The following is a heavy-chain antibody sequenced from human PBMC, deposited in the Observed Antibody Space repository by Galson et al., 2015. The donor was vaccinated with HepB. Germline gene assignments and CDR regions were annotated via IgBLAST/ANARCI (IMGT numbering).Heavy chain of an antibody. CDR3: ARNPASYDYFNMDV. CDR2: ISAGSTTG. V-gene: IGHV3-48*01. Sequence: SLRLSCAASGVTIPSYSMNWVRKAPGKGLEWLAYISAGSTTGYYGASLRGRFTISRDNAKSFLYLPMNSLRGEDTAVYYCARNPASYDYFNMDVWGHGTTVTVSS. J-gene: IGHJ6*02. CDR1: GVTIPSYS.